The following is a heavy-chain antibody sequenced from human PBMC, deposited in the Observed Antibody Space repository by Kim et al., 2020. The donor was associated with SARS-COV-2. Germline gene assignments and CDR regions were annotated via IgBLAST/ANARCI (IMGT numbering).Heavy chain of an antibody. V-gene: IGHV3-33*01. Sequence: YYADSVKGRFTISRDNSKNTLYLQMNSLRAEDTAVYYCARGPPAKGAFDIWGQGTMVTVSS. CDR3: ARGPPAKGAFDI. J-gene: IGHJ3*02. D-gene: IGHD2-2*01.